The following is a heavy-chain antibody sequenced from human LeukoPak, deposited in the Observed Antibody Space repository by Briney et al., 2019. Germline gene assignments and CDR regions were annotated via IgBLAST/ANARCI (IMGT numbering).Heavy chain of an antibody. D-gene: IGHD3-22*01. Sequence: KPSETLSLTCTLSGDSISSSNYFWRWIRQPPGKGLEWIGSIYYSGSTYYNPSLKSRVTISVDTSKSQFSLKLTSVTAADTAVYYCARVGDTSSYSYGYFQHWGQGTLVTVSS. CDR1: GDSISSSNYF. CDR3: ARVGDTSSYSYGYFQH. J-gene: IGHJ1*01. V-gene: IGHV4-39*01. CDR2: IYYSGST.